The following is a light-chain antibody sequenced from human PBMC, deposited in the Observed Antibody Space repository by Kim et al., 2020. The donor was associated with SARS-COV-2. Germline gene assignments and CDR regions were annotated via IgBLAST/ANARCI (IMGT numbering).Light chain of an antibody. CDR1: SRRNYF. CDR2: GRN. CDR3: NSRDSSGQQVV. Sequence: LRQSVRSTGQGDSRRNYFASWDRHRPAQAPVLVMYGRNIRPSGIADRFAGSRSGNTASFTITGAQAEDEAEYYCNSRDSSGQQVVFGGGPQLTVL. V-gene: IGLV3-19*01. J-gene: IGLJ7*01.